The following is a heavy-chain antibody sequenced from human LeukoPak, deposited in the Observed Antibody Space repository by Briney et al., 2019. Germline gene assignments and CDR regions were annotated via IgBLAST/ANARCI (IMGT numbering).Heavy chain of an antibody. CDR3: ARDPSSDYVWGSYRPTWGFDY. D-gene: IGHD3-16*02. CDR2: VYYTGST. J-gene: IGHJ4*02. CDR1: GGSISSALYH. V-gene: IGHV4-39*07. Sequence: PSETLSLTCTVSGGSISSALYHWGWIRQPPGKNLEWLGSVYYTGSTHNNPSLKSRVTISVDTSKNQFSLNLSSVTAADTAVYYCARDPSSDYVWGSYRPTWGFDYWGQGTLVTVSS.